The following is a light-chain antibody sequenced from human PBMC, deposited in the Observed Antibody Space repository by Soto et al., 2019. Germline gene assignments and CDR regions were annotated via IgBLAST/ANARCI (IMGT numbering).Light chain of an antibody. CDR2: DNN. CDR1: ISNIGDNH. CDR3: GTWDTTMSGLL. J-gene: IGLJ2*01. Sequence: QSVLTQPPSASAAPGQRVTISCSGTISNIGDNHVSWYQQVPGKAPKLLIYDNNKRPSGIPDRFSGSRSGTSATLAITGLQTGDEADYICGTWDTTMSGLLFGGGTKGPS. V-gene: IGLV1-51*01.